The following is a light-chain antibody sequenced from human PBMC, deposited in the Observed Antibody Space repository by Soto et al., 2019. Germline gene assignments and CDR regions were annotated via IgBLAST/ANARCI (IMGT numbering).Light chain of an antibody. V-gene: IGKV1-5*03. CDR1: QSINSW. J-gene: IGKJ1*01. CDR3: QQYESYSGT. Sequence: DIQMTQSPSTLSASVGERVTITCRASQSINSWLAWYQQKPGKAPKLLIYKASSLESGVPSRFSGSGSGTEFTLTISSLQPDDFATYSCQQYESYSGTFGQGTKVEIK. CDR2: KAS.